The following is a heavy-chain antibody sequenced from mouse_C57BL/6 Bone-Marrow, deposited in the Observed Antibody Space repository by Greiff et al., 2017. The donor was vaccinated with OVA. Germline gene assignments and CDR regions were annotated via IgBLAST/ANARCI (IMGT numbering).Heavy chain of an antibody. V-gene: IGHV1-78*01. CDR3: AREYYYGSSYHFWYAMDY. CDR1: GYTFTDHT. J-gene: IGHJ4*01. CDR2: IYPRDGST. Sequence: QVQLKQSDAELVKPGASVKISCKVSGYTFTDHTIHWMKQRPEQGLEWIGYIYPRDGSTKYNEKFKGKATLTADKSSSTAYMQLNSLTSEDSAVYFCAREYYYGSSYHFWYAMDYWGQGTSVTVSS. D-gene: IGHD1-1*01.